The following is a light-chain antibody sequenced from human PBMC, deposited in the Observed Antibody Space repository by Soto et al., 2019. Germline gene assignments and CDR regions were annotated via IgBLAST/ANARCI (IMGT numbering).Light chain of an antibody. Sequence: IQSPGTLSLSPGERATLSCRASQTLRRTYIAWYQQKPGQAPRVLIYGASKRATGIPDRFSGSGSGTDFSLTISRLEPEDFAVYYCHQYDNAPQTYGQGTKVDIK. CDR3: HQYDNAPQT. CDR1: QTLRRTY. CDR2: GAS. V-gene: IGKV3-20*01. J-gene: IGKJ2*01.